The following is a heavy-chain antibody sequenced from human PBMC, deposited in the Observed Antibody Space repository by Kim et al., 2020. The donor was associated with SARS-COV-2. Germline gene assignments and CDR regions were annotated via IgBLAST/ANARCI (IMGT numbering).Heavy chain of an antibody. J-gene: IGHJ4*02. CDR2: IIPFFDTA. D-gene: IGHD3-9*01. CDR3: ARGLPEGSYVILTGVLDY. CDR1: GGTFSSYA. V-gene: IGHV1-69*13. Sequence: SVKVSCKASGGTFSSYAISWVRQAPGQGLEWMGGIIPFFDTANYAQKFQGRVTITADASTSTAYMELSSLRSEDTAVYYCARGLPEGSYVILTGVLDYWGQGTLVTVSS.